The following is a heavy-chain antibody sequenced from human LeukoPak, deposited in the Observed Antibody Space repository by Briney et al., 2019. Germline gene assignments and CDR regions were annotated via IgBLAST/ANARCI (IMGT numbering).Heavy chain of an antibody. CDR1: GYTFTSYD. D-gene: IGHD3-22*01. CDR3: ARGLYYYDSSGYYYAHWFDP. CDR2: MNPNSGNT. Sequence: ASVEVSCKASGYTFTSYDINWVRQATGQGLEWMGWMNPNSGNTGYAQKFQGRVTMTRNTSISTAYMELSSLRSEDTAVYYCARGLYYYDSSGYYYAHWFDPWGQGTLVTVSS. J-gene: IGHJ5*02. V-gene: IGHV1-8*01.